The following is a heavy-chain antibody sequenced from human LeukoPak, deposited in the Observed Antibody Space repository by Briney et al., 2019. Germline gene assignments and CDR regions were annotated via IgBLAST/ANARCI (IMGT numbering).Heavy chain of an antibody. CDR3: AKDYGGNSAFFGY. Sequence: GGSLRLSCAASGFTFSSNAMSWVRQAPGKGLEWVSGISGSGGSTYYADSVKGRFTISRDNSKNTLYLQMNSLRAEDTAVYYCAKDYGGNSAFFGYWGQGTLVTVSS. J-gene: IGHJ4*02. CDR2: ISGSGGST. V-gene: IGHV3-23*01. D-gene: IGHD4-23*01. CDR1: GFTFSSNA.